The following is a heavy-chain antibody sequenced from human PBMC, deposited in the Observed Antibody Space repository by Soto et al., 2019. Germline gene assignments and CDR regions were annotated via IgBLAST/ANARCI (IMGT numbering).Heavy chain of an antibody. CDR1: GYTFTAYT. Sequence: GASVKVSCKASGYTFTAYTIHWVRQAPGQRLEWLGWVSAGTGDSKYSQKFQGRVTYTTDTSASTAYMELSSLRSEDTALYYCARPVPVTGLASRYFDCWGQGTLVTVSS. CDR2: VSAGTGDS. CDR3: ARPVPVTGLASRYFDC. J-gene: IGHJ4*02. D-gene: IGHD3-16*01. V-gene: IGHV1-3*01.